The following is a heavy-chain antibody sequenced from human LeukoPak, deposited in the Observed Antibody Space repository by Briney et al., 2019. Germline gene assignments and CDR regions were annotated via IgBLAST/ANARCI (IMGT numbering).Heavy chain of an antibody. D-gene: IGHD6-19*01. J-gene: IGHJ5*02. CDR2: IYYSGST. CDR1: GGSISSYY. Sequence: SETLSLTCTVSGGSISSYYWSWLRQPPGKGLEWIGYIYYSGSTNYNPSLKSRVTISVDTSKNQFSLKLSSVTAADTAVYYCARTSSRWKNNWFDPWGQGTLVTVSP. V-gene: IGHV4-59*01. CDR3: ARTSSRWKNNWFDP.